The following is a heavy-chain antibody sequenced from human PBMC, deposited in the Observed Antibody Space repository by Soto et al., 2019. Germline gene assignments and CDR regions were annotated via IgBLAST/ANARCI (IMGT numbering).Heavy chain of an antibody. CDR1: GYTFTSYD. CDR2: MNPNSGNT. V-gene: IGHV1-8*01. D-gene: IGHD3-22*01. J-gene: IGHJ6*02. CDR3: ATAYYYDSSGYYRAKYYYYYGMDV. Sequence: GASVKVSCKASGYTFTSYDINWVRQATGQGLKWMGWMNPNSGNTGYAQKFQGRVAMTRNTSISTAYMELSSLRSEDTAVYYCATAYYYDSSGYYRAKYYYYYGMDVWGQGTTVTVSS.